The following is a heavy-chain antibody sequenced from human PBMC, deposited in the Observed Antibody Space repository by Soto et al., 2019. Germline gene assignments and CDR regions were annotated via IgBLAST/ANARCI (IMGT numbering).Heavy chain of an antibody. Sequence: QVQLVESGGGAVQPGRSLRLSCVASGFTFSNSGMHWVRQAPGRGLEWVAVTSFDGTIKYYADSVKGRFTISRDNSKNTLYLQMNSLRTDDTAVYYCAKGTFDYWGQGTLVTVSS. CDR2: TSFDGTIK. CDR1: GFTFSNSG. V-gene: IGHV3-30*18. CDR3: AKGTFDY. J-gene: IGHJ4*02.